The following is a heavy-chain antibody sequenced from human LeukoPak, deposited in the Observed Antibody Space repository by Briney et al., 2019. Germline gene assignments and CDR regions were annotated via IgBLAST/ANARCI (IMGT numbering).Heavy chain of an antibody. V-gene: IGHV4-4*07. J-gene: IGHJ4*02. CDR1: GGSISSYY. CDR2: IFNSRST. CDR3: ARLHGDC. Sequence: KPSETLSLTWTVSGGSISSYYWTWIRQPAGTGLEWIGRIFNSRSTNYSPSLKSRVSMSVYTPRNQFSLRLSSVTAADAAVDYCARLHGDCWGQGILVTVAS.